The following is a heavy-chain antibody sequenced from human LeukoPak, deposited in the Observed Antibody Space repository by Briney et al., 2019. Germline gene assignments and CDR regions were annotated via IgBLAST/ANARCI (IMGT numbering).Heavy chain of an antibody. CDR1: GGSISSYY. J-gene: IGHJ4*02. CDR3: ARHARYDFWSGYLWDYFDY. V-gene: IGHV4-59*08. Sequence: PSETLSLTCSVSGGSISSYYWSWIRQPPGKGLEWIGYIYYSGSTNYNPSLKSRVTISVDTSKNQFSLKLSSVTAADTAVYYCARHARYDFWSGYLWDYFDYWGQGTLVTVSS. CDR2: IYYSGST. D-gene: IGHD3-3*01.